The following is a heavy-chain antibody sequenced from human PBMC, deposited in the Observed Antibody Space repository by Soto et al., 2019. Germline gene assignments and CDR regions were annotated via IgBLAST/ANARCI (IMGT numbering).Heavy chain of an antibody. D-gene: IGHD5-12*01. J-gene: IGHJ3*02. CDR3: ALVATNHDAFDI. V-gene: IGHV5-10-1*01. Sequence: GESLKISCRGFGYSFTSYWISWVRQMPGKGLEWMGRIDPSDSYTNYSPSFQGHVTISADKSISTAYLQWSSLKASDTAMYYCALVATNHDAFDIWGQGTVVTVSS. CDR1: GYSFTSYW. CDR2: IDPSDSYT.